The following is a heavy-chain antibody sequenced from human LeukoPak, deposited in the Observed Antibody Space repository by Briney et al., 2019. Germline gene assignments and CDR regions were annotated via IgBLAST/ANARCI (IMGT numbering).Heavy chain of an antibody. V-gene: IGHV3-48*03. D-gene: IGHD1-7*01. CDR3: AREGGDNWNYGYFDY. CDR2: ISSSGSTI. Sequence: GGSLRLSCAASGFTFSSYEMNWVRQAPGKGLEWVSYISSSGSTIYYADSVKGRFTISRDNAKNSLYLQMNSLRAEDTAVYYCAREGGDNWNYGYFDYWGQGTLVTVSS. CDR1: GFTFSSYE. J-gene: IGHJ4*02.